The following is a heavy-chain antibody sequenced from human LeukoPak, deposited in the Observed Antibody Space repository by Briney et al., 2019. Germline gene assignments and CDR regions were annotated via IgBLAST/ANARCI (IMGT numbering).Heavy chain of an antibody. D-gene: IGHD6-19*01. J-gene: IGHJ4*02. CDR3: ARKSWQWLEVPFDY. CDR1: GGSISSGSYY. V-gene: IGHV4-61*02. CDR2: IYTSGST. Sequence: SETLSLTCTVSGGSISSGSYYWSWIRQPAGKGLEWIGRIYTSGSTNYNPSLKSRVTISVDTSKNQFSLKLSSVTAADTAVYYCARKSWQWLEVPFDYWGQGTLVTVSS.